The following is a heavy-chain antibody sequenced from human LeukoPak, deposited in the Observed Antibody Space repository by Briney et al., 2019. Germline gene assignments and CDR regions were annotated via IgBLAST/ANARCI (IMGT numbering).Heavy chain of an antibody. Sequence: ASVNVSCKASGFTFTGYYMHWVRQAPGQGLEWMGWINPNSGGTNYAQKFQGRVTMTRDTSSSTAYMELSRLRSDDTAVYYCARDGYCSGGSCYFFSPYWGQGTLVTVSS. J-gene: IGHJ4*02. CDR3: ARDGYCSGGSCYFFSPY. D-gene: IGHD2-15*01. V-gene: IGHV1-2*02. CDR2: INPNSGGT. CDR1: GFTFTGYY.